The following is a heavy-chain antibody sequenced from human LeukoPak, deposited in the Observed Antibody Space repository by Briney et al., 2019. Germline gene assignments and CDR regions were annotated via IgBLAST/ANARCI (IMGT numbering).Heavy chain of an antibody. CDR2: INTNTGNP. D-gene: IGHD3-10*01. CDR3: ARVSMVRGVILSYYYYYGMDV. V-gene: IGHV7-4-1*02. Sequence: GASVKVSCKASGYTFTSYAMNWVRQAPGQGLEWMGWINTNTGNPTYAQGFTGRFVFSLDTSVSTAYLQISSLKAEDTAVYYCARVSMVRGVILSYYYYYGMDVWGQGTTVTVSS. J-gene: IGHJ6*02. CDR1: GYTFTSYA.